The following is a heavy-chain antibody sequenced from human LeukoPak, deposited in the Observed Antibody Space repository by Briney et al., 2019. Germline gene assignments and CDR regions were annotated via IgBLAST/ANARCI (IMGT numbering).Heavy chain of an antibody. CDR1: GFTFSSYW. Sequence: SGGSLRLSCVASGFTFSSYWMHWIRQAPGKGLVWVSRINSDGSSTSYADSVKGRFTISRDNAKNTLYLQMNSLRAEDTAVYYCARGGVYSSSAPDYWGQGTLVTVSS. V-gene: IGHV3-74*01. CDR2: INSDGSST. D-gene: IGHD6-6*01. J-gene: IGHJ4*02. CDR3: ARGGVYSSSAPDY.